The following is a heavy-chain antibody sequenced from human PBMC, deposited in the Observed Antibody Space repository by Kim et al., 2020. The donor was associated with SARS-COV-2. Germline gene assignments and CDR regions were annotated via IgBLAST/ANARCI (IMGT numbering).Heavy chain of an antibody. Sequence: GGSLRLSCAASGFTFSSYEMNWVRQAPGKGLEWVSYISSSGSTIYYADSVKGRFTISRDNAKNSLYLQMNSLRAEDTAVYYCARDQLVNPLYYYYYGMDVWGQGTTVTVSS. CDR1: GFTFSSYE. V-gene: IGHV3-48*03. J-gene: IGHJ6*02. CDR2: ISSSGSTI. CDR3: ARDQLVNPLYYYYYGMDV. D-gene: IGHD2-2*01.